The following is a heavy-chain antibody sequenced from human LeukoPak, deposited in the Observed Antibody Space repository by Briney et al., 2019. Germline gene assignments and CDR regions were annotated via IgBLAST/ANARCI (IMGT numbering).Heavy chain of an antibody. V-gene: IGHV4-34*01. J-gene: IGHJ4*02. Sequence: SESLSLTCAVYGGSFSGYYWSWIRQPPGKGLEWIGEINHSGSTNYNPSLKSRVTISVDRSKNQFSLKLSSVTAADTAVYYCARARLHDYGSGDYFDYWGQGTLVTVSS. CDR3: ARARLHDYGSGDYFDY. D-gene: IGHD4-17*01. CDR1: GGSFSGYY. CDR2: INHSGST.